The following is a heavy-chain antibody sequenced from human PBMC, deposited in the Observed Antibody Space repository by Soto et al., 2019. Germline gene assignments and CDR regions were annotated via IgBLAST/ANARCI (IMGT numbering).Heavy chain of an antibody. CDR2: ISYDGSNK. D-gene: IGHD3-3*01. Sequence: VQLVESGGGVVQPGRSLRLSCAASGFTFSSYAMHWVRQAPGKGLEWVAVISYDGSNKYYADSVKGRFTISRDNSKNTLYLQMNSLRAEDTAVYYCARELYYDFWSGYANDYWGQGTLVTVSS. V-gene: IGHV3-30-3*01. CDR3: ARELYYDFWSGYANDY. CDR1: GFTFSSYA. J-gene: IGHJ4*02.